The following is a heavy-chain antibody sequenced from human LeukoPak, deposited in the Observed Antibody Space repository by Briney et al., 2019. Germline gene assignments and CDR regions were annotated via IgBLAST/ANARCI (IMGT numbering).Heavy chain of an antibody. J-gene: IGHJ5*02. CDR1: GFTFSSYG. V-gene: IGHV3-30*02. Sequence: GGSLRLSCAASGFTFSSYGMHWVRQAPGKGLEWVAFIRYDGSNKYYADSVKGRFTISRDNAKNTLYLQMNSLRAEDTAVYYCAKDGSWYRLNWFDPGGQGPLATVSS. D-gene: IGHD6-13*01. CDR2: IRYDGSNK. CDR3: AKDGSWYRLNWFDP.